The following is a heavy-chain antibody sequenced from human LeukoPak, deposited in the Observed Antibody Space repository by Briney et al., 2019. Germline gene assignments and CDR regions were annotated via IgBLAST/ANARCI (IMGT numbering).Heavy chain of an antibody. CDR1: GGSISSYY. V-gene: IGHV4-4*07. D-gene: IGHD6-13*01. CDR2: IYTSGST. J-gene: IGHJ6*02. Sequence: SETLSLTCTVSGGSISSYYWSWIRQPAGKGLEWIGRIYTSGSTNYNPSLKSRVTMSVDTSKNQFSLKLSSVTAADTAVYYCARRRTPSSSWYVYYYYYGMDVWGQGTTVTVSS. CDR3: ARRRTPSSSWYVYYYYYGMDV.